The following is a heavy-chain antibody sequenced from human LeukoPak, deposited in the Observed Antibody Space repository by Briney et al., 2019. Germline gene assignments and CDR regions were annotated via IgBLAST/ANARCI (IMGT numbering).Heavy chain of an antibody. V-gene: IGHV1-2*02. J-gene: IGHJ4*02. CDR3: ARPGYDILTGYYSNPYFDY. D-gene: IGHD3-9*01. CDR2: INPNSGGT. CDR1: GYTFTGYY. Sequence: GASVKVSCKASGYTFTGYYMHWVRQAPGQGLEWMGWINPNSGGTNYAQKFQGRVTMTRDTSNSTAYMELSRLRSDDTAVYYCARPGYDILTGYYSNPYFDYWGQGTLVTVSS.